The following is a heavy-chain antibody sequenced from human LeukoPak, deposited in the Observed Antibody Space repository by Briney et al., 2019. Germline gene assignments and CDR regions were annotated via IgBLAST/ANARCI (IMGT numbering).Heavy chain of an antibody. CDR1: GGSFSGYY. CDR3: ATKPTAMVLHFDC. V-gene: IGHV4-34*01. Sequence: SETLSLTCAVYGGSFSGYYWSWIRQPPGKGLEWIGEINHSGSTNYNPSLKSRVTISVDTSKNQFSLKLSSVTAADTAVYYCATKPTAMVLHFDCWGQGTLVTVSS. J-gene: IGHJ4*02. CDR2: INHSGST. D-gene: IGHD5-18*01.